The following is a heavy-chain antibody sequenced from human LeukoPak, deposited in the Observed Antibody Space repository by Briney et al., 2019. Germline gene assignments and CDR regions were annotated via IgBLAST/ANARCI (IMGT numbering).Heavy chain of an antibody. V-gene: IGHV4-59*12. D-gene: IGHD1-26*01. Sequence: SPETPSDSPAVSGGSISSASWSRMWQPPGKGLEWMGYIYYSGGTNYNPSPTSRVTLSLDTSKNQFSLKLTSVTAAHTALYYCLRESGAFSRFGSWVQGTLVIVPP. J-gene: IGHJ4*02. CDR2: IYYSGGT. CDR3: LRESGAFSRFGS. CDR1: GGSISSAS.